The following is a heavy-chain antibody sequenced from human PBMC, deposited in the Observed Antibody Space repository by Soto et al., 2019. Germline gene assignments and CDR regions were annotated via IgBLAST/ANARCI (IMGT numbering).Heavy chain of an antibody. CDR1: GFTFSSFV. CDR2: VSLSGETT. V-gene: IGHV3-23*01. J-gene: IGHJ4*02. Sequence: VLLLESGGGLVQPGGSLRLSCAASGFTFSSFVVSWVRQAPGKGLQWVSAVSLSGETTYYADSVKGRFTISRDNSKNTLSLQMNSLKAEDTAIYYCTKSGTGPYSAFDYWGQGTLVIVSS. D-gene: IGHD1-26*01. CDR3: TKSGTGPYSAFDY.